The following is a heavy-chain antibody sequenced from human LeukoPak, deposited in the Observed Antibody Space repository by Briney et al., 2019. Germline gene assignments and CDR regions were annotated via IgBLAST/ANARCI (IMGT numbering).Heavy chain of an antibody. V-gene: IGHV4-34*01. J-gene: IGHJ6*02. D-gene: IGHD2-15*01. CDR2: INHSGST. Sequence: SETLSLTCAVYGGSFSGYYWSWIRQPPGKGLEWIGEINHSGSTNYNPSLKSRVTISVDTSKNQFFLRLSSVTAADTAVYYCASRSYCSSGSCYGTYYYYGMDVWAKGPRSPSP. CDR3: ASRSYCSSGSCYGTYYYYGMDV. CDR1: GGSFSGYY.